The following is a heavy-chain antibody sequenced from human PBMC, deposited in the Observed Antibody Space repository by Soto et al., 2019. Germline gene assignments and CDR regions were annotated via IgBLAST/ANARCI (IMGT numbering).Heavy chain of an antibody. Sequence: GGSLRLSCAASGFTFSSYWMSWVRQAPGKGLEWVANIKQDGSEKYYVDSVKGRFTISRDNAKNSLYLQMNSLRAEDTAVYYCARKSSYYDFWCCYYDYGMDVWGGVTTLTVSS. V-gene: IGHV3-7*03. CDR3: ARKSSYYDFWCCYYDYGMDV. J-gene: IGHJ6*02. D-gene: IGHD3-3*01. CDR2: IKQDGSEK. CDR1: GFTFSSYW.